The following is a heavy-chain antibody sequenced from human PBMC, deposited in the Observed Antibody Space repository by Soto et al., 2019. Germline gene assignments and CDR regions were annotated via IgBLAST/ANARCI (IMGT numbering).Heavy chain of an antibody. CDR2: TSYDGNNE. V-gene: IGHV3-30*18. CDR1: GFTFSNYA. CDR3: AKIASAYYYDSSGYWRRYWYFDL. Sequence: GGSLRLSCAASGFTFSNYAMHWVRQAPGKGLEWVALTSYDGNNEYYTDSVKGRFTISRDNSKNTLFLQMNSPRPEDTAVYYCAKIASAYYYDSSGYWRRYWYFDLWGRGTMVTVSS. J-gene: IGHJ2*01. D-gene: IGHD3-22*01.